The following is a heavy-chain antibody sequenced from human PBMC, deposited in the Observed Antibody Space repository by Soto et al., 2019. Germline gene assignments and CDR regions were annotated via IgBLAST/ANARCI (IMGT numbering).Heavy chain of an antibody. Sequence: GESLKISCKGSGYSFTSYWIGWGRQMPGKGLEWMGIIYPGDSDTRYSPSFQGQVTISADKSISTAYLQWSSLKASDTAMYYCARRNYGSGGGYGMDVWGQGTTVTVSS. CDR1: GYSFTSYW. V-gene: IGHV5-51*01. CDR3: ARRNYGSGGGYGMDV. D-gene: IGHD3-10*01. J-gene: IGHJ6*02. CDR2: IYPGDSDT.